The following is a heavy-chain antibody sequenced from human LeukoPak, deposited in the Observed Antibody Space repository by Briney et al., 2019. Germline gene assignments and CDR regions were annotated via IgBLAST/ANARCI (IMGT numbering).Heavy chain of an antibody. D-gene: IGHD6-25*01. J-gene: IGHJ6*02. CDR3: ARDRLYYYGMDV. Sequence: PGRSLRLSCAASGFTFSSYGMHWVRQAPGKGLEWVAVISYDGSNKYYADSVKGRFTISRDNSKNTLYLQMNSLRAEDTAVYYCARDRLYYYGMDVWGQGTTVTVSS. V-gene: IGHV3-30*03. CDR1: GFTFSSYG. CDR2: ISYDGSNK.